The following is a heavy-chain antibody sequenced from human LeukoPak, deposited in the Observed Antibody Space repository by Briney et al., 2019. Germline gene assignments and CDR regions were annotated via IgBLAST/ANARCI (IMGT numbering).Heavy chain of an antibody. CDR3: ARRTRTGAFDY. J-gene: IGHJ4*02. Sequence: PGGSLRLSCAASGFTFSSYAMSWVRQAPGKGLEWVSSISSSSSYIYYADSVKGRFTISRDNAKNSLYLQMNSLRAEDTAVYYCARRTRTGAFDYWGQGTLVTVSS. D-gene: IGHD7-27*01. V-gene: IGHV3-21*01. CDR2: ISSSSSYI. CDR1: GFTFSSYA.